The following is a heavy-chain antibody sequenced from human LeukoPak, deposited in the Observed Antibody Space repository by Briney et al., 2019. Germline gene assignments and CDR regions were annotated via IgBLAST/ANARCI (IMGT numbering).Heavy chain of an antibody. J-gene: IGHJ3*02. CDR3: ARVVTYYYGSGSPNGAFDI. CDR2: ISWNSGSI. D-gene: IGHD3-10*01. V-gene: IGHV3-9*03. Sequence: GGSLRLSCAASGFTFDDYAMHWVRQAPGKGLEWVSGISWNSGSIGYADSVKGRFTISRDNAKNSLYLQMNSLRAEDMALYYCARVVTYYYGSGSPNGAFDIWGQGTMVTVSS. CDR1: GFTFDDYA.